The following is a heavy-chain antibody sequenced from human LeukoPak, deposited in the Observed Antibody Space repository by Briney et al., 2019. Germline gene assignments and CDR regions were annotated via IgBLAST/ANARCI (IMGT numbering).Heavy chain of an antibody. CDR3: ARHGSIATGAFTH. Sequence: SETLSLTCTVSGGSISSSSYYWGWIRQPPGKGLEWIGSIYYSGSTYYNPSLKSRVAISVDTSKNQFSLKLGSVTAADTAVYYCARHGSIATGAFTHWGQGTLVTVSS. CDR2: IYYSGST. J-gene: IGHJ4*02. CDR1: GGSISSSSYY. V-gene: IGHV4-39*01. D-gene: IGHD6-13*01.